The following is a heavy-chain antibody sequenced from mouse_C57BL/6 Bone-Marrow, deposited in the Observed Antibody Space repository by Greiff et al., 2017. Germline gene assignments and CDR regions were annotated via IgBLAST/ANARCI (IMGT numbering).Heavy chain of an antibody. V-gene: IGHV5-12*01. J-gene: IGHJ2*01. CDR3: ARGGFPWYFDY. Sequence: EVQVVESGGGLVQPGGSLKLSCAASGFTFSDYYMYWVRQTPEKRLEWVAYISNGGGSTYYPDTVKGRFTISRDNAKNTLYLQMSRLKSEDTAMYYCARGGFPWYFDYWGQGTTLTVSS. CDR2: ISNGGGST. CDR1: GFTFSDYY.